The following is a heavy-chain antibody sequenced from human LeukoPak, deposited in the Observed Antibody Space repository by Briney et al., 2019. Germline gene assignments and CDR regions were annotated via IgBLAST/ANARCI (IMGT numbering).Heavy chain of an antibody. Sequence: GGSLRLSCAPSGLTFGAYAMSWVRQAPGKGLEWVAGISSDGASTFYADSVQGRFTISRDNFKDTLYLHMNILKAEDTALYYCARRGIINHYVDVWGKGTTVTVSS. CDR2: ISSDGAST. D-gene: IGHD1-14*01. CDR1: GLTFGAYA. J-gene: IGHJ6*03. V-gene: IGHV3-23*01. CDR3: ARRGIINHYVDV.